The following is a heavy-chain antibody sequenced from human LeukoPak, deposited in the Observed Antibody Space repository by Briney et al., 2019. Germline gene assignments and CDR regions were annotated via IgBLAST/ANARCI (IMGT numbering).Heavy chain of an antibody. V-gene: IGHV4-4*07. J-gene: IGHJ4*02. CDR3: ATTVTTPYYFDY. CDR2: IYSSGST. Sequence: PSETLSLTCTVSGGSISGYFWTWIRQPAGKGLEWIGRIYSSGSTTYNPSLRSRLTMSVDTSKNQFSLKLTSVTAADTAVYYCATTVTTPYYFDYWGQGTLVTVSS. CDR1: GGSISGYF. D-gene: IGHD4-17*01.